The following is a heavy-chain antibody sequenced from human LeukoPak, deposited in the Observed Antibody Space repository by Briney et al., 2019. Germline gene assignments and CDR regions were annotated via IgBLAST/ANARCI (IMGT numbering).Heavy chain of an antibody. CDR2: ISYDGSNK. D-gene: IGHD3-3*01. CDR1: GFTFSSYG. V-gene: IGHV3-30*18. CDR3: AKDRDFSDFWSGYIDY. J-gene: IGHJ4*02. Sequence: GGSLRLSCAASGFTFSSYGMHWVRQAPGKGLEWVAVISYDGSNKYYADSVKGRFTISRDNSKNTLYLQMNSLRAEDTAVYYCAKDRDFSDFWSGYIDYWGQGTLVTVSS.